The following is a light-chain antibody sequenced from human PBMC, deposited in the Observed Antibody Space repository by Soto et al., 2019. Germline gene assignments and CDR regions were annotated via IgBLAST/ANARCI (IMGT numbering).Light chain of an antibody. CDR3: QQRSNWPPAT. J-gene: IGKJ2*01. Sequence: EIVLTQSPATLSLSPGERATLSCRASQSVSSYLAWYQQKPGQAPRLLIYDASNRATGIPARFSGSGSGTDFTLTISSIEPADFSVYYCQQRSNWPPATFGQGTKLEIK. V-gene: IGKV3-11*01. CDR2: DAS. CDR1: QSVSSY.